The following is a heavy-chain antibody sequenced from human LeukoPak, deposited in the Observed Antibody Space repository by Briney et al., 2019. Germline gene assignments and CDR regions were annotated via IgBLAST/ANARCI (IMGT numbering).Heavy chain of an antibody. J-gene: IGHJ6*02. CDR2: FDPEDGET. D-gene: IGHD2-15*01. CDR3: AVQKLGYCSGGSCYSPDYYYYGMDV. V-gene: IGHV1-24*01. CDR1: GYTLTELS. Sequence: ASVKVSCKVSGYTLTELSMHWVRQAPGKGLEWMGGFDPEDGETIYAQEFQGRVTMTEDTSTDAAYMELSSLRSEDTAVYYCAVQKLGYCSGGSCYSPDYYYYGMDVWGQGTTVTVSS.